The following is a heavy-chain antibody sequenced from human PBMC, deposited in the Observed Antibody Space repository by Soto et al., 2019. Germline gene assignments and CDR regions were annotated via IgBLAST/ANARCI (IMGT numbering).Heavy chain of an antibody. Sequence: HPGGSLRLSCAASGFTFRSNWMSWVRQAPGKGLEWVANIKQDGSEKYYVDSVKGRFTISRDNAKNSLYLQMNSLRAEDTAVYYCATSGGGWLQPPVWGQGTLVTVSS. CDR3: ATSGGGWLQPPV. J-gene: IGHJ4*02. CDR1: GFTFRSNW. CDR2: IKQDGSEK. D-gene: IGHD5-12*01. V-gene: IGHV3-7*03.